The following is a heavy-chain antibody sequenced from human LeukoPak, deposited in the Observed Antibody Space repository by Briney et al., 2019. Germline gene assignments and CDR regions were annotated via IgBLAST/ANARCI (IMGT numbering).Heavy chain of an antibody. V-gene: IGHV4-38-2*02. CDR3: ARWWGSPRTVYFDY. D-gene: IGHD3-16*01. J-gene: IGHJ4*02. CDR2: FSHRGGS. CDR1: GYSLSSGFF. Sequence: DPSETLSLTCTVSGYSLSSGFFCDWIRPSPGKGLEWIGSFSHRGGSYHNPSLKSRVTISVDTSKNQFSLKLLSVTAADTAVYYCARWWGSPRTVYFDYWGQGTLVTVSS.